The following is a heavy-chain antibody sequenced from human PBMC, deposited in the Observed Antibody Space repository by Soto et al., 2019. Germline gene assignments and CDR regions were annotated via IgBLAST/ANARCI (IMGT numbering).Heavy chain of an antibody. CDR2: ISSSSSYI. CDR3: ARGDILTGYAFFDY. V-gene: IGHV3-21*01. J-gene: IGHJ4*02. CDR1: GFIFRSYY. D-gene: IGHD3-9*01. Sequence: EVQLVESGGVLVKPGGSLRLSCAASGFIFRSYYMNWVRQAPGKGLEWVSSISSSSSYIYYADSVKGRFTISRDNAKNSLYLLMNSLRAEDTAVYYCARGDILTGYAFFDYWGQGTLVTVSS.